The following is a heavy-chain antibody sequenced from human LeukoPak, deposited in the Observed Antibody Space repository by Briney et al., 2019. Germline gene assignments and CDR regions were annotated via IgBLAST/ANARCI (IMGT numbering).Heavy chain of an antibody. V-gene: IGHV4-59*01. CDR3: ARDYGGSLDY. D-gene: IGHD4-23*01. CDR1: VGTISGYY. J-gene: IGHJ4*02. CDR2: IYYSGST. Sequence: PSETLSLTCTVSVGTISGYYWSWIRQPPGKGLEWIGYIYYSGSTNYNPSLKSRVTISVDTSKNQFSLKLSSVTAADTPVYYCARDYGGSLDYWGQGTLVTVSS.